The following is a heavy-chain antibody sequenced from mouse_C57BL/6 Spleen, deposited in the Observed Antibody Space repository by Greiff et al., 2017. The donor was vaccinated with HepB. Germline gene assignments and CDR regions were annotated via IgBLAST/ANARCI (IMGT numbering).Heavy chain of an antibody. Sequence: QVQLQQSGAELARPGASVKLSCKASGYTFTSYGISWVKQSPGQGLEWIGEIYPRSGNTYYNEKFKGKATLTADKSSSTAYMELRSLTSEDSAVYFCARGSTTVVAGAVDAMDYWGQGTSVTVSS. V-gene: IGHV1-81*01. CDR3: ARGSTTVVAGAVDAMDY. J-gene: IGHJ4*01. CDR1: GYTFTSYG. CDR2: IYPRSGNT. D-gene: IGHD1-1*01.